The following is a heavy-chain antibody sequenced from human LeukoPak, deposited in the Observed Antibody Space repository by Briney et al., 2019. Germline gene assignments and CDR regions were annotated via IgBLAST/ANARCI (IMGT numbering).Heavy chain of an antibody. CDR3: AKGRGYDFYFFDY. J-gene: IGHJ4*02. CDR2: INHSGST. V-gene: IGHV4-34*01. CDR1: GGSFSGYY. Sequence: SETLSLTCAVYGGSFSGYYWSWIRQPPGKGLEWIGEINHSGSTNYNPSLKSRVTISVDTSKNQFSLKLSSVTAADAAVYCCAKGRGYDFYFFDYWGQGTLVTVSS. D-gene: IGHD3-3*01.